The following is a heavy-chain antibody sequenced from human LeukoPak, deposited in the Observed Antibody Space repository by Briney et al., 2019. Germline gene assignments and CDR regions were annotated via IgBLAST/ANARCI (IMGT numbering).Heavy chain of an antibody. CDR2: ISSSSSYI. V-gene: IGHV3-21*01. CDR3: ARDSYSSSWYSPAPYHDAFVI. Sequence: GGSLRLSCAASGFTFSSYSMNWVRQAPGKGLEWVSSISSSSSYIYYADSVKGRFTISRDNAKNSLYLQMNSLRAEDTAVYYCARDSYSSSWYSPAPYHDAFVIWGQGTMVTVSS. D-gene: IGHD6-13*01. CDR1: GFTFSSYS. J-gene: IGHJ3*02.